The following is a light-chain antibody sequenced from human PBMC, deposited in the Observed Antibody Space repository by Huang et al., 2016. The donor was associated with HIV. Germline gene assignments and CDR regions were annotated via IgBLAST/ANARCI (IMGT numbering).Light chain of an antibody. Sequence: DIQMTQSPSALSASVGDRDTITCRATQAISNSLAWYQQKPGTAPKLLLYAASRLESGVPSRFSGSGSGTEYTLTISSLPPEDFATYYCKQCYVTPHTFGQGTKLEIK. J-gene: IGKJ2*01. V-gene: IGKV1-NL1*01. CDR2: AAS. CDR1: QAISNS. CDR3: KQCYVTPHT.